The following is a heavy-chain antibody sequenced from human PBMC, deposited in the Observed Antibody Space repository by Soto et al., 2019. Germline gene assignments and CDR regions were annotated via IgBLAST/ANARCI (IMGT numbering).Heavy chain of an antibody. CDR2: LSRSGGAT. Sequence: GGSLRLSCTASGFNTRFYSMSWVRQTPGKGLEWVAALSRSGGATYYADSVRGRFTISRDASKDTLFLQMSNLRAEDTALYYRSKGEMSTIRNSFDPWGQGTLVTVSS. CDR3: SKGEMSTIRNSFDP. V-gene: IGHV3-23*01. J-gene: IGHJ5*02. D-gene: IGHD1-7*01. CDR1: GFNTRFYS.